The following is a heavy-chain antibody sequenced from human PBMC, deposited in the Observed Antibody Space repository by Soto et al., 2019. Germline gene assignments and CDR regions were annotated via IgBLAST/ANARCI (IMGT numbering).Heavy chain of an antibody. Sequence: SETLSLTCTVSGGSISSSSDYWGWIRQPPGKGLEWIGSIYYSGSTYYNPSLKSRVTISVDTSKNQFSLKLSSVTAADTAVYYCARGFGSPYYFDFWGQGTLVTVSS. D-gene: IGHD3-10*01. CDR1: GGSISSSSDY. V-gene: IGHV4-39*01. J-gene: IGHJ4*02. CDR3: ARGFGSPYYFDF. CDR2: IYYSGST.